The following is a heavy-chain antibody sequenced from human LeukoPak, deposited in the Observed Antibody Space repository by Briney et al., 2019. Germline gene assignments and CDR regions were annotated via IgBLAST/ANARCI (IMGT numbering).Heavy chain of an antibody. D-gene: IGHD3-22*01. J-gene: IGHJ1*01. V-gene: IGHV3-11*04. CDR1: GFTFSDSY. Sequence: PGGSLRLSCAASGFTFSDSYMTWIRQAPGKGLEWVSYISSTAYTIFYADSVKGRFTISRDNAKNSLYLQMNSLRAEDTAIYYYARVDYDRSGEDANAEYFQHWGQGTLVTVSS. CDR3: ARVDYDRSGEDANAEYFQH. CDR2: ISSTAYTI.